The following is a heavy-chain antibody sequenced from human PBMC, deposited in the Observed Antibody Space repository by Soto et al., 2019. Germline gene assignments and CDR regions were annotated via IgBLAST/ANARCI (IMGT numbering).Heavy chain of an antibody. D-gene: IGHD1-26*01. CDR2: IYYSGST. Sequence: PSETLSLTCTVSGGSVSSSSYYWGWIRQPPGKGLEWIGSIYYSGSTYYNPSLKSRVTISVDTSKNQFSLKLSSVTAADTAVYYCARHQWEDPFDYWGQGTLVTVSS. V-gene: IGHV4-39*01. CDR3: ARHQWEDPFDY. J-gene: IGHJ4*02. CDR1: GGSVSSSSYY.